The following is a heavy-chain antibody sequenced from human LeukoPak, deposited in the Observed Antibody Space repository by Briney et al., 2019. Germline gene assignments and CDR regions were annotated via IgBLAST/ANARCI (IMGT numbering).Heavy chain of an antibody. D-gene: IGHD2-15*01. Sequence: GGSLRLSCAASGFTFSSSGMHWVRQAPGKGLEWVAVILYNGSNKYYADSVRGRFTISRDNSKNTLYLQMNSLRVEDTAVYYCARAGGYCSGGSCYRGYSWFDPWGQGTLVTVSS. V-gene: IGHV3-33*01. CDR2: ILYNGSNK. CDR1: GFTFSSSG. CDR3: ARAGGYCSGGSCYRGYSWFDP. J-gene: IGHJ5*02.